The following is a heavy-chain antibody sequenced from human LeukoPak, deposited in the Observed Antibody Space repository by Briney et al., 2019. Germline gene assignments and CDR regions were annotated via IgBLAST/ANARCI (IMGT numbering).Heavy chain of an antibody. J-gene: IGHJ4*02. CDR3: ARASRGDFWNGYFDY. D-gene: IGHD3-3*01. CDR2: LLYNGST. V-gene: IGHV4-59*12. Sequence: PSETLSLTCNVSGASIGDYYWSWVRQSPEKGLEWIASLLYNGSTHYNPSLRSRVAISGDTSKNQFSLMLTSVTAADTAVYYCARASRGDFWNGYFDYWGQGTLVTVSS. CDR1: GASIGDYY.